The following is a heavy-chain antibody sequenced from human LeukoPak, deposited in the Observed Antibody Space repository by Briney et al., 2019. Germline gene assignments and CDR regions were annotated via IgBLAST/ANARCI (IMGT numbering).Heavy chain of an antibody. CDR3: ATELGGATHMYYFDY. V-gene: IGHV1-24*01. J-gene: IGHJ4*02. D-gene: IGHD1-26*01. CDR1: GYTLTELS. CDR2: FDPEDGET. Sequence: ASVKVSCKVSGYTLTELSMHWVRQPPGKGLEWMGGFDPEDGETIYAQKFQGRVTMTEDTSTDTAYMELSSLRSEDTAVYYCATELGGATHMYYFDYWGQGTLVTVSS.